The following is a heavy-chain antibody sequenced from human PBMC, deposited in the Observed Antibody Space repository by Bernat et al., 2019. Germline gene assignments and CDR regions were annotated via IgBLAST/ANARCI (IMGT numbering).Heavy chain of an antibody. CDR1: GGSISSGGYY. Sequence: QVQLQESGPGLVKPSQTLSLTCTVSGGSISSGGYYWSWIRQHPGKGLEWIGYIYYSGSTYYNPSLKSRVTISVDTSKNQFSLKLSSVTAADTAVYYCARVGWVGSTLNWFDPWGQGTLVTVSS. D-gene: IGHD2-15*01. CDR3: ARVGWVGSTLNWFDP. J-gene: IGHJ5*02. CDR2: IYYSGST. V-gene: IGHV4-31*03.